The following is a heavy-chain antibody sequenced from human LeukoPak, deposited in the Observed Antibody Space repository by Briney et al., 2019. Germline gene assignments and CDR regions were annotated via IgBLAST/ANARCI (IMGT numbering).Heavy chain of an antibody. J-gene: IGHJ6*02. Sequence: GASVKVSCKASGYTFTSYGISWVRQAPGQGLEWMGWICAYNGNTNYAQKLQGRVTMTTDTSTSTAYMELRSLRSDDTAVYYCARDTAHYDILTGYPTSAYYYYGMDVWGQGTTVTVSS. CDR2: ICAYNGNT. CDR1: GYTFTSYG. D-gene: IGHD3-9*01. CDR3: ARDTAHYDILTGYPTSAYYYYGMDV. V-gene: IGHV1-18*01.